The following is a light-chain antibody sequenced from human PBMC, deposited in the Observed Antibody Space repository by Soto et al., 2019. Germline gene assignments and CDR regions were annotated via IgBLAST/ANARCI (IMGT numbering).Light chain of an antibody. CDR1: QSVSTD. Sequence: EILMTQSPATLSVSLGGRARLSCSASQSVSTDLAWYQQRPGQAPRLLIFGASTRATGIPARFTGSGSGTEFILTISSLQSEDSAVYYCQQYNLWPPETFGQGTKVDIK. CDR3: QQYNLWPPET. V-gene: IGKV3-15*01. J-gene: IGKJ1*01. CDR2: GAS.